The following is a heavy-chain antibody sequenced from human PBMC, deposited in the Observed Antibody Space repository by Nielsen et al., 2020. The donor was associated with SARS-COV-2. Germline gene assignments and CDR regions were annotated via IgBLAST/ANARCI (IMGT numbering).Heavy chain of an antibody. D-gene: IGHD6-19*01. CDR2: IGVSGGGT. CDR3: TRRVAGGTMDV. J-gene: IGHJ6*02. V-gene: IGHV3-23*01. CDR1: GFTFSNFA. Sequence: GESLKISCAASGFTFSNFAMNWVRQAPGKGLEWVSTIGVSGGGTYYADSLKGRFTISRDNSKNTLYLQMNSLGADDKAIYYCTRRVAGGTMDVWGQGTTVTVSS.